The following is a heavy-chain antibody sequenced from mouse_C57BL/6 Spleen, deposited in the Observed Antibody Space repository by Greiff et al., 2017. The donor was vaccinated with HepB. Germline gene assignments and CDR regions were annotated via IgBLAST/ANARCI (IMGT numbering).Heavy chain of an antibody. CDR2: IYPGDGDT. D-gene: IGHD4-1*01. J-gene: IGHJ4*01. CDR3: LNWEGPYYAMDY. Sequence: QVQLQQSGPELVKPGASVKISCKASGYAFSSSWMNWVKQRPGKGLEWIGRIYPGDGDTNYNGKFKGKATLTADKSSSTAYMQLSSLTSEDSAVYFCLNWEGPYYAMDYWGQGTSVTVSS. CDR1: GYAFSSSW. V-gene: IGHV1-82*01.